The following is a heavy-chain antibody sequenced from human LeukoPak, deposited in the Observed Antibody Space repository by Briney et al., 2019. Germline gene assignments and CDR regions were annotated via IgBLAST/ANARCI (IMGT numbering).Heavy chain of an antibody. Sequence: PGGSLRLSCSASGFTFSSYAMHWVRQAPGKGLEYVSAISSNEGSTYYADSVKGRFTISRDNSKNTLYLQMSSLRAEDTAVYYCVKDTGSSWPYFDYWGQGTLVTVPS. CDR3: VKDTGSSWPYFDY. D-gene: IGHD6-13*01. CDR1: GFTFSSYA. J-gene: IGHJ4*02. V-gene: IGHV3-64D*09. CDR2: ISSNEGST.